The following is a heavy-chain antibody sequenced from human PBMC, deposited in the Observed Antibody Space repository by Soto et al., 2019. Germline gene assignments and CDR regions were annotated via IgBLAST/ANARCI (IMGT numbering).Heavy chain of an antibody. CDR3: ARESGTPLTQSNLYYYDSSGYLIFDY. CDR1: GGSISSGGYY. CDR2: IYYSGST. D-gene: IGHD3-22*01. J-gene: IGHJ4*02. V-gene: IGHV4-31*03. Sequence: KASETLSLTCTVSGGSISSGGYYWSWIRQHPGKGLEWIGYIYYSGSTYYNPSLKSRVTISVDTSKNQFSLKLSSVTAADTAVYYCARESGTPLTQSNLYYYDSSGYLIFDYWGQGTLVTVSS.